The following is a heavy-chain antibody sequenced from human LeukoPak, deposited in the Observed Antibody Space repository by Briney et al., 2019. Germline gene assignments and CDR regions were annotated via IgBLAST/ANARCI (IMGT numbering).Heavy chain of an antibody. CDR2: INHSGST. J-gene: IGHJ5*02. CDR3: ARDSRYYDILTGYYKYWFDP. Sequence: PSETLSLTCAVYGGSFSGYYWSWIRQPPGKGLEWIGEINHSGSTNYNLSLKSRVTISVDTSKNQFSLKLSSVTAADTAVYYCARDSRYYDILTGYYKYWFDPWGQGTLVTVSS. V-gene: IGHV4-34*01. CDR1: GGSFSGYY. D-gene: IGHD3-9*01.